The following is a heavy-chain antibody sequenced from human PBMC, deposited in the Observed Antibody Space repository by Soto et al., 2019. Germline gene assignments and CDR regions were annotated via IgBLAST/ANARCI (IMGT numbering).Heavy chain of an antibody. D-gene: IGHD6-19*01. J-gene: IGHJ4*02. CDR1: GFIFSSYA. CDR2: ISYDGSNK. CDR3: ARAGLAVARDLDY. V-gene: IGHV3-30-3*01. Sequence: PGGSLRLSCAASGFIFSSYAMHWVRQAPGKGLEWVAVISYDGSNKYYADSVKGRFTISRDNSKNTLYLQMNSLRAEDTAVYYCARAGLAVARDLDYWGQGTLVTVSS.